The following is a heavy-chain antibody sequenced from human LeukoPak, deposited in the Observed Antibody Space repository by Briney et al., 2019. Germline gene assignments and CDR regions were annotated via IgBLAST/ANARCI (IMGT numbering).Heavy chain of an antibody. J-gene: IGHJ4*02. CDR1: GGSFSGYY. Sequence: PSETLSLTCAVYGGSFSGYYWGWIRQPPGKGLEWIGEINHSGSTNYNPSLKNRVTISVDTSKNQFSLKLSSVTAADTAVYYCARIDRYSGSYRYWGQGTLVTVSS. D-gene: IGHD1-26*01. CDR3: ARIDRYSGSYRY. CDR2: INHSGST. V-gene: IGHV4-34*01.